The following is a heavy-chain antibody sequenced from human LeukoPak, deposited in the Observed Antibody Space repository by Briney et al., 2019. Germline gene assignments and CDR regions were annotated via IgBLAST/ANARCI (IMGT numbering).Heavy chain of an antibody. J-gene: IGHJ6*02. D-gene: IGHD4-17*01. Sequence: GGSLRLSCAASRFTFSSYAMSWVSQAPGKGLAWVSGISGSGRSTHSADSVKGRFTISRDNSKNMLYLQMNSLRAEDTALYYCAKALDGYNGMDVWGQGTTVIVSS. CDR1: RFTFSSYA. CDR3: AKALDGYNGMDV. V-gene: IGHV3-23*01. CDR2: ISGSGRST.